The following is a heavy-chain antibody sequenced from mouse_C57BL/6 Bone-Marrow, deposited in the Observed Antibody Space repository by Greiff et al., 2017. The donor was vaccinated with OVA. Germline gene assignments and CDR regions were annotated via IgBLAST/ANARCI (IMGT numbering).Heavy chain of an antibody. CDR1: GFNIKNTY. D-gene: IGHD1-1*01. CDR2: IDPANGNT. Sequence: VQLKESVAELVRPGASVKLSCTASGFNIKNTYMHWVKQRPEQGLEWIGRIDPANGNTKYAPKFQGKATITADTSYNTAYLQLSSLTSEDTAIYYCAISTSYDASSYWFAYWGQGTLVTVSA. J-gene: IGHJ3*01. CDR3: AISTSYDASSYWFAY. V-gene: IGHV14-3*01.